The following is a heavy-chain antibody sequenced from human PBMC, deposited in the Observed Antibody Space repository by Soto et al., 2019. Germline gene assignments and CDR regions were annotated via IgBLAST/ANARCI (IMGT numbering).Heavy chain of an antibody. CDR1: GFTFSSFS. D-gene: IGHD6-19*01. CDR2: ISSSRDYI. CDR3: ARLPLGGRGIGVTGPSSYNWIDP. V-gene: IGHV3-21*01. Sequence: PGGSLRLSCAASGFTFSSFSMNWVRQAPGQGLEWVSFISSSRDYILYADSVKGRFTVSRDNAKNSLYLQMNSLRAEDPAVHYCARLPLGGRGIGVTGPSSYNWIDPWGQGTLVTVSS. J-gene: IGHJ5*02.